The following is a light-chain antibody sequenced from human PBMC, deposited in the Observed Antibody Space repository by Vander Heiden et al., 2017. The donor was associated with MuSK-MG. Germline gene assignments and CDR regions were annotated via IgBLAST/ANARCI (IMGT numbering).Light chain of an antibody. Sequence: EIVMTQSPDPLAVSPGERATLSCSARQRVSSNLAGYQQKPGQAPRLLINGEATRATGIPGSCSGSGCGTEVTLTISSRQSEDFAVYYCQQYNNWPPITFGQGTRLEIK. CDR1: QRVSSN. J-gene: IGKJ5*01. CDR3: QQYNNWPPIT. V-gene: IGKV3-15*01. CDR2: GEA.